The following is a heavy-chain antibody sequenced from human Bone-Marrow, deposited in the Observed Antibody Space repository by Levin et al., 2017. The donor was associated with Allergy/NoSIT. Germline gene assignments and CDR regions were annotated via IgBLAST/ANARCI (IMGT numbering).Heavy chain of an antibody. CDR2: IYPGDSDT. CDR1: GSIFSTYW. Sequence: GGSLRLSCKVSGSIFSTYWIAWVRQLPGKGLEWMGVIYPGDSDTRYSPSFQGQVTISADKSIKTAYLHWRSLKASDTAMYYCARGGVGAGGGRSWFDPWGQGTLVTVSS. V-gene: IGHV5-51*01. CDR3: ARGGVGAGGGRSWFDP. D-gene: IGHD2-8*02. J-gene: IGHJ5*02.